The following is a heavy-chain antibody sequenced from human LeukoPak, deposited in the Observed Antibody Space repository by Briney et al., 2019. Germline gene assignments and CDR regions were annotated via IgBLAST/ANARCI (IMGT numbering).Heavy chain of an antibody. CDR1: GFTFSSYS. V-gene: IGHV3-48*01. Sequence: GGSLRLSCAASGFTFSSYSMNWVRQAPGKGLEWVSYISSSSSTIYYADSVKGRFTISRDNAKNSLYLQMNSLGAEDTAVYYCAIQTPGSGRSYSTHRVATPWGQGTLVTVSS. CDR3: AIQTPGSGRSYSTHRVATP. J-gene: IGHJ4*02. CDR2: ISSSSSTI. D-gene: IGHD1-26*01.